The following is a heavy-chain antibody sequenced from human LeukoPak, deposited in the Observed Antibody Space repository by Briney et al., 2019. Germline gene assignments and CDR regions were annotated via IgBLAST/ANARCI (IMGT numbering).Heavy chain of an antibody. CDR1: GCSISSGGYS. J-gene: IGHJ4*02. V-gene: IGHV4-30-2*01. CDR2: IYHSGST. Sequence: VSASETLSLTCAVSGCSISSGGYSWSWIRQPPGKGLEWIGYIYHSGSTYYNPSLKSRVTISVDRSKNQFSLKLSSVTAADTAVYYCARANGDYSYWFDYWGQGTLVTVSS. D-gene: IGHD4-17*01. CDR3: ARANGDYSYWFDY.